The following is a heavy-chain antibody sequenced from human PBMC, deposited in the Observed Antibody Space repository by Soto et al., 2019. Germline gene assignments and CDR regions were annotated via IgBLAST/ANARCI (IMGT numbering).Heavy chain of an antibody. J-gene: IGHJ4*02. D-gene: IGHD3-10*01. V-gene: IGHV3-53*01. Sequence: EVQLVESGGGLIQPGGSLKLSCAASGLTFGNISMSWVGQAPGKGLEWVSLIYSTGTKKYADSAKGRFTVSRDNAKNTLYLQMNSLRAEDTAVYYCAKDGRGSGSHYNSFGYWGQGTLVTVSS. CDR1: GLTFGNIS. CDR2: IYSTGTK. CDR3: AKDGRGSGSHYNSFGY.